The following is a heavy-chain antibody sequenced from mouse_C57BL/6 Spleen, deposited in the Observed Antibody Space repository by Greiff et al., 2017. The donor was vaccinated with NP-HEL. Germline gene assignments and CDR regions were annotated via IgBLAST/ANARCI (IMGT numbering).Heavy chain of an antibody. CDR3: ARGPYGSSYGYFDV. V-gene: IGHV5-17*01. J-gene: IGHJ1*03. CDR1: GFTFSDYG. CDR2: ISSGSSTI. Sequence: EVKLVESGGGLVKPGGSLKLSCAASGFTFSDYGMHWVRQAPEKGLEWVAYISSGSSTIYYADTVKGRFTISRDNAKNTLFLQMTSLRSEDTAMYYCARGPYGSSYGYFDVWGTGTTVTVSS. D-gene: IGHD1-1*01.